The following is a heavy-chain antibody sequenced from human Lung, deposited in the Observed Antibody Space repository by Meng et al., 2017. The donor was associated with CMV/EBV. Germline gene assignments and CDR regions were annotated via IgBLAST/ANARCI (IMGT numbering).Heavy chain of an antibody. V-gene: IGHV3-23*01. J-gene: IGHJ5*02. D-gene: IGHD1-26*01. CDR3: VRIVGGSSRHWFDP. CDR2: ISTTGGVT. Sequence: GGSLRLXCVASGFTFSTYAMTWVRQAPGKGLEWLSAISTTGGVTYSADSVKGRFTISRDNSKNTLYMQMNSLRAEDTAVYYCVRIVGGSSRHWFDPWGQGXLVTVSS. CDR1: GFTFSTYA.